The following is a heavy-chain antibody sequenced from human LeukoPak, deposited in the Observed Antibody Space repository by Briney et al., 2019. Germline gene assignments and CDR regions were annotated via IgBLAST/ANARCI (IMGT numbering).Heavy chain of an antibody. J-gene: IGHJ4*02. CDR1: GFTFSSYG. CDR3: AKNNYYAFDY. Sequence: QSGGSLRLSCAASGFTFSSYGMHWVRQAPGKGLEWVAFIRYDGSNKYYADSVKGRFTISRDNSKNTLYLQMNSLRAEDTAVYYCAKNNYYAFDYWGQGTLVTVSS. CDR2: IRYDGSNK. D-gene: IGHD3-3*01. V-gene: IGHV3-30*02.